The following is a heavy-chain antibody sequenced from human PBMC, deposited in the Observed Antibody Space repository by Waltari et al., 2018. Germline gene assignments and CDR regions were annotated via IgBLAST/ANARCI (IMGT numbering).Heavy chain of an antibody. CDR2: INPNSGGT. D-gene: IGHD3-10*01. Sequence: QVQLVQSGAEVKKPGASVKVSCKASGYTFTGYYMHWVRQAPGQGLEWMGRINPNSGGTNYAQKFQGRVTMTRDTSISTAYMELSRLRSDDTAVYYCARGVTMVRGVIRWFDPWGQGTLVTVSS. J-gene: IGHJ5*02. CDR1: GYTFTGYY. CDR3: ARGVTMVRGVIRWFDP. V-gene: IGHV1-2*06.